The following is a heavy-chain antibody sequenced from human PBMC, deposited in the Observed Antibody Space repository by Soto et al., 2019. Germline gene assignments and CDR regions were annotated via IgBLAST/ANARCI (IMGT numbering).Heavy chain of an antibody. CDR3: ARDERDDYDLRY. Sequence: QLQLQESGSGLVKPSQTLSLTCAVSGDSISSGGYSWNWIRQPPGKRREWIGYFYQSGKTFYSPSLKSRVTISVDGSKNQFFLRLSSVTAAATAVYYWARDERDDYDLRYWGQGALVAVSS. D-gene: IGHD3-3*01. J-gene: IGHJ4*02. V-gene: IGHV4-30-2*01. CDR2: FYQSGKT. CDR1: GDSISSGGYS.